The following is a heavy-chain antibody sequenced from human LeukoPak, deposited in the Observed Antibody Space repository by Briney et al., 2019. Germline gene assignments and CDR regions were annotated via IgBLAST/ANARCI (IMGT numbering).Heavy chain of an antibody. CDR1: GGSLSSGSYY. CDR3: ARDVGDYDFWSGYYTA. Sequence: SETLSLTCTVSGGSLSSGSYYWSWIRQPAGKGLEWIGRIYTSGSTNYNPSLKSRVTISVDTSKNQFSLKLSSVTAADTAVYYCARDVGDYDFWSGYYTAWGQGTLVTVSS. D-gene: IGHD3-3*01. V-gene: IGHV4-61*02. CDR2: IYTSGST. J-gene: IGHJ5*02.